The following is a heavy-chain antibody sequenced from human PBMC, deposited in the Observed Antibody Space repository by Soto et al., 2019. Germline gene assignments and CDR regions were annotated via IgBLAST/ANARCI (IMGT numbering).Heavy chain of an antibody. CDR2: ISAYNGDT. Sequence: ASGYTFINYGITWVRQAPGQGLEWMGWISAYNGDTSCAQKLQGRLTMTTDTSTSTAYMELRSLRSDDTAVYYCAIAEYCSSTSCYYYYYGMDVWGQGATVTVSS. J-gene: IGHJ6*02. V-gene: IGHV1-18*04. CDR1: GYTFINYG. CDR3: AIAEYCSSTSCYYYYYGMDV. D-gene: IGHD2-2*01.